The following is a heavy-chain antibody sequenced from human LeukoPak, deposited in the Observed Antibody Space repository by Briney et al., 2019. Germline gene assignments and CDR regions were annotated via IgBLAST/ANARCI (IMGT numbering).Heavy chain of an antibody. CDR3: ARDRRLDN. Sequence: AGSLSLSCAAYGFIFSGNRMSWLRQPPGKELVWVANPNEDGREKYYVASVRGRFTISRDNARISLYLQMMSLRAEDTASYYCARDRRLDNWGQGTLVTVSS. J-gene: IGHJ4*02. D-gene: IGHD1-14*01. CDR2: PNEDGREK. CDR1: GFIFSGNR. V-gene: IGHV3-7*01.